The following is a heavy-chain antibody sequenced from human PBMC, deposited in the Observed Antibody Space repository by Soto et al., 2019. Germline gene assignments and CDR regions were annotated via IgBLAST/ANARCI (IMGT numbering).Heavy chain of an antibody. V-gene: IGHV4-39*01. CDR2: IYYSGST. J-gene: IGHJ4*02. Sequence: SETLSLTCTVSGGSFSSGGYYWNWIRQHPGKGLEWIGSIYYSGSTYYNPSPKSRVTISVDTSKNQFSLKLSSVTAADTAVYYCARWPADDILTGYSDYWGQATLVTVSS. D-gene: IGHD3-9*01. CDR3: ARWPADDILTGYSDY. CDR1: GGSFSSGGYY.